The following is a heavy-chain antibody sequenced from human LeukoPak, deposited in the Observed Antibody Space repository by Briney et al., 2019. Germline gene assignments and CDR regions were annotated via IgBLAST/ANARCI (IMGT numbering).Heavy chain of an antibody. Sequence: SETLSLTCTVSGGSISSYYWSWIRQPPGKGLEWIGYIYYSGSTNYNPTLKSRVTTSIDTSKNQFSLNLSSVTAADTAVYYCARQHLDDSSAYWSRYFDLWGRGTLVTVSS. CDR1: GGSISSYY. D-gene: IGHD3-22*01. J-gene: IGHJ2*01. CDR3: ARQHLDDSSAYWSRYFDL. CDR2: IYYSGST. V-gene: IGHV4-59*08.